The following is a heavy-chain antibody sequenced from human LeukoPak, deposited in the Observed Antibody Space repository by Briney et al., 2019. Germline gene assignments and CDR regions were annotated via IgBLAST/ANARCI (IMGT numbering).Heavy chain of an antibody. Sequence: ASVKVSCKASGGTFSSYAISWVRQAPGQGLEWMGGIIPIFGTANYAQKFQGRVTITADESTSTAYMELSSLRSEDTAVYYCAREGSSWSHYFDHWGQGTLVTVSS. CDR1: GGTFSSYA. J-gene: IGHJ4*02. CDR2: IIPIFGTA. D-gene: IGHD6-13*01. CDR3: AREGSSWSHYFDH. V-gene: IGHV1-69*01.